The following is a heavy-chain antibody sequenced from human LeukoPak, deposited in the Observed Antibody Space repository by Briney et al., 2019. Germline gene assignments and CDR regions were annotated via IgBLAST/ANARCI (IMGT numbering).Heavy chain of an antibody. V-gene: IGHV3-7*01. CDR2: IKQDESEK. J-gene: IGHJ3*02. CDR1: GFTFSSYW. CDR3: ASAAPTHQWAIDI. D-gene: IGHD6-13*01. Sequence: GGSLRLSCAASGFTFSSYWMTWVRQAPGKGLEWVANIKQDESEKYYVDSVKGRFTISRDNAKNSLYLQMNSLRVEDTAVYYCASAAPTHQWAIDIWGQGTMVTVSS.